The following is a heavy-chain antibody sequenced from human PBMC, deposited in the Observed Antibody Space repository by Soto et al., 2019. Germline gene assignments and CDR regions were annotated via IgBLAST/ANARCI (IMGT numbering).Heavy chain of an antibody. D-gene: IGHD6-25*01. CDR3: ARYRLAADLSDFDY. CDR2: IRSRAYGGTT. Sequence: EVQLVESGGGLVQPGRSLRLSCTGSGFTLGAYAMSWARQAPGKGLEWVGSIRSRAYGGTTEYAASVKGRFTISRDASKSIAYLQMDSLKTEDTAMYFCARYRLAADLSDFDYWGQGTLVTVSS. CDR1: GFTLGAYA. J-gene: IGHJ4*02. V-gene: IGHV3-49*04.